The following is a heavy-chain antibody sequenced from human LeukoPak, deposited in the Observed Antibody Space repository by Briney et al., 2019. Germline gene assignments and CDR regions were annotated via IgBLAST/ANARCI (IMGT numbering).Heavy chain of an antibody. J-gene: IGHJ4*02. Sequence: GGSLRLSCAASGFTFSSYSMNWVRQAPGKGLEWVSYISSRSATIYYADSVKGRFTISRDNAKNSLYLQMNSLRAEDTAVYYCARDHYGSGSSYFDYWGQGTLVTVSS. CDR3: ARDHYGSGSSYFDY. V-gene: IGHV3-48*01. CDR2: ISSRSATI. CDR1: GFTFSSYS. D-gene: IGHD3-10*01.